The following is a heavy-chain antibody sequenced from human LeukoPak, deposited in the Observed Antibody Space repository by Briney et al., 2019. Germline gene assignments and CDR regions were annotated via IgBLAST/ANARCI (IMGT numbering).Heavy chain of an antibody. D-gene: IGHD2-21*02. CDR1: GFTFSRHW. J-gene: IGHJ4*02. CDR3: VRGDIRLPRSTPDC. V-gene: IGHV3-7*04. CDR2: IKEDGSEK. Sequence: PGGSLRLSCAASGFTFSRHWMSWVRQAPGKGLEWVANIKEDGSEKYYVDSVKGRFTISRDNAMNTLYLQMNSLRGEDTAVYYCVRGDIRLPRSTPDCWGQGTLVTVSS.